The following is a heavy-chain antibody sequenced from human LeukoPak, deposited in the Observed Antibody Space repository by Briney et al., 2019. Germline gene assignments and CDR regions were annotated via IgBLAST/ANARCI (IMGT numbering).Heavy chain of an antibody. CDR1: GFTFSTYA. CDR3: AKSHSVARRGYFDF. D-gene: IGHD3-10*01. CDR2: ISDSGGET. V-gene: IGHV3-23*01. J-gene: IGHJ4*01. Sequence: GGSLRLSCAASGFTFSTYAMSWVRLAPGKGLEWVSTISDSGGETYYADSVKGRFTISRDNSKNTLYLQMNSLRAEDTAFYYCAKSHSVARRGYFDFWGQEPWSPSPQ.